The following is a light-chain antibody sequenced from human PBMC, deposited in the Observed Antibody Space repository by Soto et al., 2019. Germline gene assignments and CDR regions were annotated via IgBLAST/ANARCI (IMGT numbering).Light chain of an antibody. J-gene: IGLJ3*02. Sequence: QSVLTQPPSVSGAPGQRVTISCTGSSSNIGAGYDVPWYQQLPGTAPKLLIYGNSNRPSGVPDRFSGPNAGTSASLAITGLQAQDEADYFCQSYDGSLSGAVFGGGT. CDR2: GNS. CDR3: QSYDGSLSGAV. V-gene: IGLV1-40*01. CDR1: SSNIGAGYD.